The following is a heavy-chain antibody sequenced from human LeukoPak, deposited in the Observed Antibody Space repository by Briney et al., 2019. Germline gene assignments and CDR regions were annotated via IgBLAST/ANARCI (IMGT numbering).Heavy chain of an antibody. J-gene: IGHJ4*02. CDR3: AKGVTTTVTTYFDY. CDR2: ISDDGSNK. Sequence: GRSLRLSCAASGFTFSSYGMHWVRQAPGKGMEWVAVISDDGSNKYYADSVKGRFTISRDNSKNSLYLQMNSLRAEDTAVYYCAKGVTTTVTTYFDYWGQGTLVTVSS. D-gene: IGHD4-17*01. V-gene: IGHV3-30*18. CDR1: GFTFSSYG.